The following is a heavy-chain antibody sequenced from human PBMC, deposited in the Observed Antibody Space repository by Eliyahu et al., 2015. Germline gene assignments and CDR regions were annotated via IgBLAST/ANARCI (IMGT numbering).Heavy chain of an antibody. Sequence: TFSSYGMHWVRQAPGKGLEWVAVISYDGSNKYYADSVKGRFTISRDNSKNTLXLQMNSLXAEDTAVYYCAKAGGPEYSSSSGCFDIWGQGTMVTVSS. CDR1: TFSSYG. J-gene: IGHJ3*02. CDR3: AKAGGPEYSSSSGCFDI. D-gene: IGHD6-13*01. CDR2: ISYDGSNK. V-gene: IGHV3-30*18.